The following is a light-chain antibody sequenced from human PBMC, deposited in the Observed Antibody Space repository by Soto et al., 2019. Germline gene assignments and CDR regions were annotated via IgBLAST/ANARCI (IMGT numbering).Light chain of an antibody. CDR3: SSHTSSSTLAV. CDR2: DVS. CDR1: SSDVGGYNY. V-gene: IGLV2-14*01. Sequence: QSVLTQPASVSGSPGQSITVSCTGTSSDVGGYNYVSWYQQHPGKAPRLMIYDVSNRPSGVSNRFSGSKSGNTASLTISGLQAEDEADYYCSSHTSSSTLAVFGTGTQLTVL. J-gene: IGLJ1*01.